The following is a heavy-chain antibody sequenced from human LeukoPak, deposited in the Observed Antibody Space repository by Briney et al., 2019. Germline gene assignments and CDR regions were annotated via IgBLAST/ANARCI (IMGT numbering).Heavy chain of an antibody. D-gene: IGHD4-17*01. Sequence: ASVKVSCKASGYTFTSYYMHWVRQAPGQGLEWMGIINPSGGSTSYAQKFQGRVTMTRDTSRSTVYMELSSLRSEDTAVYYCARGDYGDYYYYGMDVWGQGTTVTVSS. CDR1: GYTFTSYY. CDR2: INPSGGST. CDR3: ARGDYGDYYYYGMDV. J-gene: IGHJ6*02. V-gene: IGHV1-46*01.